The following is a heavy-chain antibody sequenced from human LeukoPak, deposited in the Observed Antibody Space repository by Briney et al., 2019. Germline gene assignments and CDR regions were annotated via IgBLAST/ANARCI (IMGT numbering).Heavy chain of an antibody. CDR1: GFNFNKAW. V-gene: IGHV3-15*01. J-gene: IGHJ4*02. CDR2: IRSNNEGGTT. Sequence: GGSLRLSCAASGFNFNKAWMTWVRQAPGRGLEWVGRIRSNNEGGTTDYAAPVKGRVTISRDDSRQTLYLQMNNLKIEGTAVYYCTRDLCWAFDWGQGTLVTVSS. D-gene: IGHD3-16*01. CDR3: TRDLCWAFD.